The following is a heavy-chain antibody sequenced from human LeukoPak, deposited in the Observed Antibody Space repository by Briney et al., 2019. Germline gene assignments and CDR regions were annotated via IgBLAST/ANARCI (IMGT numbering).Heavy chain of an antibody. CDR2: ISAYNGNT. CDR3: ARNKWIDYYGSGSHHRRPLHFDY. J-gene: IGHJ4*02. CDR1: GYTFTSYG. D-gene: IGHD3-10*01. V-gene: IGHV1-18*01. Sequence: ASVKVSCKASGYTFTSYGISWVRQAPGQGLEWMGWISAYNGNTNYAQKLLGRVTMTTDTSTSTAYMELRSLRSDDTAVYYCARNKWIDYYGSGSHHRRPLHFDYWGQGTLVTVSS.